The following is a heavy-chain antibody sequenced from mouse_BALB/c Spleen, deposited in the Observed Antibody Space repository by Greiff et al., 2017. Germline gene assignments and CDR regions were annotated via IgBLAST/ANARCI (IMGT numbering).Heavy chain of an antibody. CDR2: ISSGSSTI. D-gene: IGHD1-1*01. V-gene: IGHV5-17*02. CDR1: GFTFSSFG. CDR3: ARSLRFYAMDY. J-gene: IGHJ4*01. Sequence: EVKVEESGGGLVQPGGSRKLSCAASGFTFSSFGMHWVRQAPEKGLEWVAYISSGSSTIYYADTVKGRFTISRDNPKNTLFLQMTSLRSEDTAMYYCARSLRFYAMDYWGQGTSVTVSS.